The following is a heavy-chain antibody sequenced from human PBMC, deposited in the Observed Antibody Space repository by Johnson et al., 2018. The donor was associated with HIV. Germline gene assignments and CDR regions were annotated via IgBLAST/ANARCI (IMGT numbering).Heavy chain of an antibody. CDR1: GFTFSNYW. CDR2: VNSDGSSL. J-gene: IGHJ3*02. V-gene: IGHV3-74*01. CDR3: ARDSKARFPTITMIDAFDI. Sequence: VQLVESGGGLVQPGGSLRLSCAASGFTFSNYWMHWVRQAPGKGLVWVSRVNSDGSSLSYADSVKGRFTISRDNAKNTLYLQMNSLRAEDTAAYYCARDSKARFPTITMIDAFDIWGQGTMVTVSS. D-gene: IGHD3-22*01.